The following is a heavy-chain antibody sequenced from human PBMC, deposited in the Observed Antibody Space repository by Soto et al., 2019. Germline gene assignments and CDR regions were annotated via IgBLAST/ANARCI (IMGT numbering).Heavy chain of an antibody. D-gene: IGHD6-13*01. CDR3: ARANSSTWYKLEYKWFDP. CDR2: MYYSETT. V-gene: IGHV4-59*01. Sequence: SETLSLTCTVSGASINDFYWSWIRQTPGKGLEWVGFMYYSETTKYNPSLKGRVNMSLDTSKDQVSLHLKSVTAAGTAVYYCARANSSTWYKLEYKWFDPWGQGTQVTVSS. J-gene: IGHJ5*02. CDR1: GASINDFY.